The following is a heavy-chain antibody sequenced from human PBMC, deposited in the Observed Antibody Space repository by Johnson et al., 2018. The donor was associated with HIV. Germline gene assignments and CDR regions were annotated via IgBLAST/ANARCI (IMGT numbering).Heavy chain of an antibody. Sequence: MLLVESGGGVVQPGRSLRLSCAASGFIVSYNYMSGVRQAPGKGLEWVSLIYSGGSTYYADSVNGRFTISRDNSKNTLYLQMNSLRAEDTAVYYCARDRRARLPLYAFDIWGQGTMVTVSS. CDR1: GFIVSYNY. V-gene: IGHV3-66*02. CDR3: ARDRRARLPLYAFDI. J-gene: IGHJ3*02. CDR2: IYSGGST. D-gene: IGHD6-6*01.